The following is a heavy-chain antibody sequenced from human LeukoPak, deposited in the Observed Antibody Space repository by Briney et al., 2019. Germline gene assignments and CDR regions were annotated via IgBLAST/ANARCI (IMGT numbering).Heavy chain of an antibody. CDR2: IYHSGSI. D-gene: IGHD2-2*01. J-gene: IGHJ4*02. V-gene: IGHV4-38-2*02. CDR1: GYSIGSGYY. Sequence: PSETLSLTCTVSGYSIGSGYYWGWIRQPPGKGLEWLGNIYHSGSIYYNPSLKSRVTISVDTSNNQFSLNLSSVTAADTAVYYCARAVLGYCSTSSCFDRGYHFDYWGQGTLVTVSS. CDR3: ARAVLGYCSTSSCFDRGYHFDY.